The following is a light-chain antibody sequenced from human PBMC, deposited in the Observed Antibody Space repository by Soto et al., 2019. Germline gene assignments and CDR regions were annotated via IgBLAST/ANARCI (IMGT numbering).Light chain of an antibody. V-gene: IGKV3-11*01. CDR2: DAF. J-gene: IGKJ4*01. CDR1: QSVSSY. Sequence: EIVLTQSRVTLSLSPGERATLSCRASQSVSSYLAWYQQRPGQAPRLLIYDAFNRATGIPARFSGSGSGTDFTLTISSLEPEDFAVYYCQQRSNWPLTFGGGTKVEIK. CDR3: QQRSNWPLT.